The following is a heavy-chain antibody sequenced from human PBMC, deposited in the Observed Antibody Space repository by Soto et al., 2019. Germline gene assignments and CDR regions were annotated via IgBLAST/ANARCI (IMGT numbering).Heavy chain of an antibody. Sequence: QVQLQESGPGLVKPSQTLSLTCTVSGGSISSGGYYWSWIRQHPGKGLAWIGYIYYSGSTYYNPSLKSRVTISVDTSKNQFSLKLSAVTAADTAVYYCARQEGVTAIGGPFDYWGQGTLVTVSS. CDR2: IYYSGST. J-gene: IGHJ4*02. V-gene: IGHV4-31*03. D-gene: IGHD2-21*02. CDR3: ARQEGVTAIGGPFDY. CDR1: GGSISSGGYY.